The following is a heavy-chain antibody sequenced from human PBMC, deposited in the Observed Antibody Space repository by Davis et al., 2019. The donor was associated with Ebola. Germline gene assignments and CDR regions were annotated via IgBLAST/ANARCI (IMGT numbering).Heavy chain of an antibody. V-gene: IGHV5-51*01. CDR2: IYTGDSDT. D-gene: IGHD1-20*01. J-gene: IGHJ3*02. Sequence: GESLKISCKGSGYSFTSYWIGWVRQMPGKGLEWMGLIYTGDSDTRYSPSFQGQVTISVDKSIDTAYLQWSSLKASDTAMYYCATLRKTITGTDDAFDIWGQGTMVTVSS. CDR3: ATLRKTITGTDDAFDI. CDR1: GYSFTSYW.